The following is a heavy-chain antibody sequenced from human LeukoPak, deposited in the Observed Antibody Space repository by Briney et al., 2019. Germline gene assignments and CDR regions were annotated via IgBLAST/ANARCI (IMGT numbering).Heavy chain of an antibody. J-gene: IGHJ6*02. D-gene: IGHD2-15*01. CDR1: GYTLTSYY. CDR2: INPSGGST. Sequence: VASVKVSCKASGYTLTSYYMHWVRQAPGQGLEWMGIINPSGGSTSYAQKFQGRVTMTRDTSTSTVYMELSSLRSEDTAVYYCARDFSGVAATSLSYYYYYGMDVWGQGTTVTVSS. V-gene: IGHV1-46*01. CDR3: ARDFSGVAATSLSYYYYYGMDV.